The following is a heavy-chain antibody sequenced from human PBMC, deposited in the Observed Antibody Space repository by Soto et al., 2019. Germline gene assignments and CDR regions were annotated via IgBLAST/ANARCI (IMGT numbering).Heavy chain of an antibody. D-gene: IGHD2-15*01. CDR2: IKSKTDGGTT. V-gene: IGHV3-15*01. CDR3: TREMLVVVAATWDSWFGP. CDR1: GFTFSNAW. J-gene: IGHJ5*02. Sequence: EVQLVESGGGLVKPGGSLRLSCAASGFTFSNAWMSWVRQAPGKGLEWVGRIKSKTDGGTTDYAAPVKGRFTISRDDSKNTLYLEMSRLKTEDTAVYYCTREMLVVVAATWDSWFGPWGQGTLVTVSS.